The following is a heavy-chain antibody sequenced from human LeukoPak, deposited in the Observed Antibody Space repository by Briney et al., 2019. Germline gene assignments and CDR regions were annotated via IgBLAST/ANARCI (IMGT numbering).Heavy chain of an antibody. CDR2: IYYGGST. D-gene: IGHD6-6*01. CDR1: GGSISSYY. CDR3: ARDRRGQLALDY. J-gene: IGHJ4*02. Sequence: SETLSLTCTVSGGSISSYYWSWIRQPPGKGLEWIGYIYYGGSTNYNPSLKSRVTITVDTSKTQFSLELSSVTAADTAVYYCARDRRGQLALDYWGQGTLVTVSS. V-gene: IGHV4-59*01.